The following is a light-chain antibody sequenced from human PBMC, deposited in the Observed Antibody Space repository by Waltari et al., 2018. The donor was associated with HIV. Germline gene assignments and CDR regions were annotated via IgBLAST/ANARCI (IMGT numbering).Light chain of an antibody. J-gene: IGKJ4*01. CDR2: AAS. CDR1: KSISSN. Sequence: DIQMTQSPSSLSTSVGDRVTITCRASKSISSNLNWYQQKPGKAPKLLIYAASSLQSGVPSRFSGSGSGTDFTLTIRSLQPEDFATYYCQQSYSTPITFGGGTKVEIK. CDR3: QQSYSTPIT. V-gene: IGKV1-39*01.